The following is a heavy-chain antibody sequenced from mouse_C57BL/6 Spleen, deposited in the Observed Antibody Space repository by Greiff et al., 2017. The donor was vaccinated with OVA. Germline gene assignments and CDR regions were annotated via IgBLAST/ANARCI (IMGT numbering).Heavy chain of an antibody. J-gene: IGHJ2*01. CDR3: ARRVVATGADY. V-gene: IGHV1-69*01. D-gene: IGHD1-1*01. Sequence: QVQLQQPGAELVMPGASVKLSCKASGYTFTSYWMHWVKQRPGQGLEWIGEIDPSDSYTNYNQKFKGKSTLTVDKSSSTAYMQLSSLTSEDSAVYYCARRVVATGADYWGQGTTLTVSS. CDR1: GYTFTSYW. CDR2: IDPSDSYT.